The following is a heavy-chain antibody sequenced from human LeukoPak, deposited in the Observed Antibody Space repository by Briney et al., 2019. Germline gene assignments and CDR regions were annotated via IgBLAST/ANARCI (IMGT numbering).Heavy chain of an antibody. Sequence: PGRSLRLSCAASGFTFSSYGMHWVRQAPGKGLEWVAVIWYDGSNKYYADSVKGRFTISRDNSKNTLYLQMNSLRAEDTAVYYCAKDRDTSAAPNWFDPWGQGTLVTVSS. CDR3: AKDRDTSAAPNWFDP. J-gene: IGHJ5*02. CDR2: IWYDGSNK. V-gene: IGHV3-33*06. D-gene: IGHD6-13*01. CDR1: GFTFSSYG.